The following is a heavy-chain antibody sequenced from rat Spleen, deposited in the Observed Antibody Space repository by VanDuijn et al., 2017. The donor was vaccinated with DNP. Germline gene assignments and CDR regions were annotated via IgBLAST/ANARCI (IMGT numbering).Heavy chain of an antibody. Sequence: EVQLVKSGGGLVQPGRSLKLSCAASGFTFSDHNMAWVRQAPKKGLEWVATINYDGSNTYYRDSVKGRFTISRDNAKSTLSLQMDSLRSEDTATYYCSRHRTIMPYYYAMDAWGQGASVTVSS. J-gene: IGHJ4*01. D-gene: IGHD1-12*01. CDR1: GFTFSDHN. CDR2: INYDGSNT. CDR3: SRHRTIMPYYYAMDA. V-gene: IGHV5-7*01.